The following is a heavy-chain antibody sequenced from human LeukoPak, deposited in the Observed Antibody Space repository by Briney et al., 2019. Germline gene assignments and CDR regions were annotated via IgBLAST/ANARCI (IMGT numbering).Heavy chain of an antibody. CDR2: ISYDGSNK. V-gene: IGHV3-30*18. J-gene: IGHJ6*03. CDR3: AKDKGPTYYDILTGYYYYYYYMDV. CDR1: GFTFSSYG. Sequence: GGSLRLSCAASGFTFSSYGMHWVRQAPGKGLEWVAVISYDGSNKYYADSVKGRFTISRDNSKNTLYLQMNSLRAEDTAVYYCAKDKGPTYYDILTGYYYYYYYMDVWGKGTTVTISS. D-gene: IGHD3-9*01.